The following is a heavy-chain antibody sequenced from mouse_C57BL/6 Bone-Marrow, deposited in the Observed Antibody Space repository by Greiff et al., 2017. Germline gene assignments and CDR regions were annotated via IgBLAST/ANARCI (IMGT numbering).Heavy chain of an antibody. J-gene: IGHJ4*01. D-gene: IGHD1-1*01. CDR2: IHPNSGST. V-gene: IGHV1-64*01. Sequence: VQLQQPGAELVKPGASVKLSCKASGYTFTSYWMHWVKQRPGQGLAWIGMIHPNSGSTNYNEKFKSKATLTVDKSSSTAYMQLSSLTSEDSAVYYCARIYYGSSKYYYAMDYWGQGTSVTVSS. CDR1: GYTFTSYW. CDR3: ARIYYGSSKYYYAMDY.